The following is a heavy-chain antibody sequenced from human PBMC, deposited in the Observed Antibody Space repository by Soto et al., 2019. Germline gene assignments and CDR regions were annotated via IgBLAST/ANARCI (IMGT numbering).Heavy chain of an antibody. Sequence: QVQLVQSGAEVKKPGASVKVSCKASGYTFTGYYIHWVRQAPGQGLEWMGWINPNSGGTKYPQKFQGRVTMTRDTYIRTVYMSLTGLKSDDTAVYFCARDLAKGGGSAGFDYWGQGTLVAVSS. D-gene: IGHD2-15*01. CDR3: ARDLAKGGGSAGFDY. CDR2: INPNSGGT. J-gene: IGHJ4*02. V-gene: IGHV1-2*02. CDR1: GYTFTGYY.